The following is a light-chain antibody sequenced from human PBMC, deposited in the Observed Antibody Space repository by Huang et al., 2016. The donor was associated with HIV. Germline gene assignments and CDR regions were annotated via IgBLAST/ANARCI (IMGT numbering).Light chain of an antibody. CDR2: DAS. CDR3: QQYDNLYT. J-gene: IGKJ2*01. Sequence: IQMTQSPASLSAFVGDRVTISCQANHDIRNYLNWYQQRPGKAPTLLIYDASTFQSGVPSRFSGNGSGTDFTLTISSLQSEDIATYYCQQYDNLYTFGQGTKVEIK. CDR1: HDIRNY. V-gene: IGKV1-33*01.